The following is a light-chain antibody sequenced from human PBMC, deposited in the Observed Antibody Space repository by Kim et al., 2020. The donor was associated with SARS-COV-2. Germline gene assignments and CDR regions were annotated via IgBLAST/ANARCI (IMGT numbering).Light chain of an antibody. CDR1: QSVSTN. Sequence: EIVMTQSPATLSVSPGERATLSCRASQSVSTNLAWYQQKPGQAPRLLIYGASTRATGFPARFSGSGSGTEFTLTISSLQSEDFAVYYCQHYNNWPPWTFGQGTKVDIK. J-gene: IGKJ1*01. V-gene: IGKV3-15*01. CDR2: GAS. CDR3: QHYNNWPPWT.